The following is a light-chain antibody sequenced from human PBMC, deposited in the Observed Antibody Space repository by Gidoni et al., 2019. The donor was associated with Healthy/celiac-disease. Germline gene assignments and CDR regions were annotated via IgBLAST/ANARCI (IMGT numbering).Light chain of an antibody. J-gene: IGKJ4*01. Sequence: EIVLTQSPGTLSLSPGERATLSGRASPSVSSSYLAWYQQKPGQAPRLLIYGASSRATGIPDRFSGSGSGTDFTLTISRLEPEDFAVYYCQQYGSSPRTFGGGTKVEIK. V-gene: IGKV3-20*01. CDR2: GAS. CDR3: QQYGSSPRT. CDR1: PSVSSSY.